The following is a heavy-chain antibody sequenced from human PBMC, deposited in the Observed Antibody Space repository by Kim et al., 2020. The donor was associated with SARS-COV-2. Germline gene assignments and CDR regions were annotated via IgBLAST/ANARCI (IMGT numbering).Heavy chain of an antibody. J-gene: IGHJ6*02. CDR2: ISGSGGST. CDR1: GFTFSSYA. V-gene: IGHV3-23*01. D-gene: IGHD2-21*01. Sequence: GGSLRLSCAASGFTFSSYAMSWVRQAPGKGLEWVSAISGSGGSTHYADSVKGRFTISRDNSKNTLYLQMNSLRAEDTAVYYCAKCVVIHYYYGMDVWGHGTTVAVSS. CDR3: AKCVVIHYYYGMDV.